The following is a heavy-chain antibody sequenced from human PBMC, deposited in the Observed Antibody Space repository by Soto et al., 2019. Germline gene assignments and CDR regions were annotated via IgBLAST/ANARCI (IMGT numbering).Heavy chain of an antibody. CDR1: GYSFTTHA. CDR3: ARGEQLYHYYYGMDV. V-gene: IGHV1-3*04. Sequence: ASVKVSCKASGYSFTTHAMIWVRQVPGQRPEWMGWINTSNGNTRYSPKFQGRVNITRDTSASTAYMELSSLKSEDTAVYYCARGEQLYHYYYGMDVWGQGSTVTVSS. J-gene: IGHJ6*02. CDR2: INTSNGNT.